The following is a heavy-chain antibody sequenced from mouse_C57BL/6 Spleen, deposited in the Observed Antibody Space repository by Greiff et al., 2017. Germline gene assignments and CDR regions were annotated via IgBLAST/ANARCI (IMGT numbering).Heavy chain of an antibody. CDR1: GYAFSSSW. CDR2: IYPGDGDT. V-gene: IGHV1-82*01. Sequence: ESGPELVKPGASVKISCKASGYAFSSSWMNWVKQRPGKGLEWIGRIYPGDGDTNYNGKFKGKATLTADKSSSTAYMQLSSLTSEDSAVYFCARKGDTTDYFDYWGQGTTLTVSS. J-gene: IGHJ2*01. CDR3: ARKGDTTDYFDY. D-gene: IGHD1-1*01.